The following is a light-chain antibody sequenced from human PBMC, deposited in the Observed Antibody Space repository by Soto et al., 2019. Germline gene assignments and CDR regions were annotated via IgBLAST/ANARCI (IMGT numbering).Light chain of an antibody. J-gene: IGKJ5*01. CDR3: QQYYSYPSIT. CDR1: QGISSY. V-gene: IGKV1-8*01. CDR2: AAS. Sequence: AIRMTQSPSSFSGSTGDRFTMTCRARQGISSYLAWYQQKPGKAPKLLIYAASTLQSGVPSRFSGSGSGTDFTLTISCLQSEDFATYYCQQYYSYPSITFGQGTRLEIK.